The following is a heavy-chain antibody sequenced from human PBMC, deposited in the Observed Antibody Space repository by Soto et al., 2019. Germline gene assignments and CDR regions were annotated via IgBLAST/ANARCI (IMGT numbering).Heavy chain of an antibody. CDR1: GGSFSTYG. CDR2: IIPKFGTT. D-gene: IGHD3-3*01. CDR3: ATDGQITTFGVASAPYALDV. J-gene: IGHJ6*02. Sequence: ASVKVSCKASGGSFSTYGINWVRLAPGQGLEWMGGIIPKFGTTNYAQKFQGRVTITADESTSTAYLELSSLRSEDTAVYFFATDGQITTFGVASAPYALDVWGQGTTVTVSS. V-gene: IGHV1-69*13.